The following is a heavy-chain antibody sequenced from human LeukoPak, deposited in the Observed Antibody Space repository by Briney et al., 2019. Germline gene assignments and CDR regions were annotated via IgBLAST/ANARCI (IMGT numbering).Heavy chain of an antibody. CDR3: ARDDHYDILTGYPRSPEYYFDY. V-gene: IGHV4-38-2*02. D-gene: IGHD3-9*01. Sequence: PSETLSLTCTVSGYSISSGYYWGWIRQPPGKGLEWIGSIYHSGSTYYNPSLKSRVTISVDTSKNQFSLKLSSVTAADTAVYYCARDDHYDILTGYPRSPEYYFDYWGQGTLVTVSS. J-gene: IGHJ4*02. CDR1: GYSISSGYY. CDR2: IYHSGST.